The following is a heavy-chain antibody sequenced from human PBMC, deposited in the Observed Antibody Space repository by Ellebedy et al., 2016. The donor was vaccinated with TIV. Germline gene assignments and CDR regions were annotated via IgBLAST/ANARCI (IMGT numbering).Heavy chain of an antibody. CDR1: GGSISSGDYY. D-gene: IGHD6-13*01. Sequence: SETLSLTCTVSGGSISSGDYYWSWIRQPPGKGLEWVGYIYSTGSTYYNSSLKSRVTISGDTSKNPFSLKLTSVTAADTAVYYCARRSSYWSALDNWGQGTLVTVSS. CDR3: ARRSSYWSALDN. J-gene: IGHJ4*02. V-gene: IGHV4-30-4*01. CDR2: IYSTGST.